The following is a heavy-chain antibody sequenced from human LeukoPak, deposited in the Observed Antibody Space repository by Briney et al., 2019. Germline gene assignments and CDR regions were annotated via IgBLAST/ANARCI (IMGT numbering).Heavy chain of an antibody. CDR1: GFTFSNYW. CDR3: VRYGRRANDQPFDV. CDR2: IDEDGSET. V-gene: IGHV3-7*01. D-gene: IGHD1-1*01. J-gene: IGHJ3*01. Sequence: GGPLRLSCEVSGFTFSNYWMMWVRQAPGKGLEWVASIDEDGSETNYLDSVTGRFTVSRDHAKNLLFLQMNSLRAEDTAVYYCVRYGRRANDQPFDVWGQGTMVTVSS.